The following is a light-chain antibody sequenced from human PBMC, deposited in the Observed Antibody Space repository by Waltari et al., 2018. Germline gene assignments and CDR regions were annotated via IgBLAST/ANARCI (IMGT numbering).Light chain of an antibody. Sequence: DIQMTQSPSTLSASVGDRVPLTCRASQTISSWLAWYQQQPGKAPRLLIYRASTLESGVPSRFSGSGSGTEFTLTISSLQPDDFATYYCQQYNSYSITFGQGTRLEIK. CDR2: RAS. J-gene: IGKJ5*01. CDR3: QQYNSYSIT. CDR1: QTISSW. V-gene: IGKV1-5*03.